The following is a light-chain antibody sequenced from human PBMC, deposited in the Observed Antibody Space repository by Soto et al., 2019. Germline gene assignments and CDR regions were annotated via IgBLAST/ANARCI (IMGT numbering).Light chain of an antibody. CDR3: QHYNSYSEA. Sequence: IPMTQSPSPLSASEGDRVTIPCRASQSISSWLAWYQQKPGRAPKVLIFDASSLESGVPSRFSGSGSATEFTLTISSLQPDDFATYYCQHYNSYSEAFGQGTKVDI. CDR2: DAS. V-gene: IGKV1-5*01. CDR1: QSISSW. J-gene: IGKJ1*01.